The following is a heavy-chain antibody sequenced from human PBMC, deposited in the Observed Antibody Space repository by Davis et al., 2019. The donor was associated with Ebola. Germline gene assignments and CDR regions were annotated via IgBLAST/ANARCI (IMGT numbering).Heavy chain of an antibody. D-gene: IGHD6-13*01. J-gene: IGHJ4*02. CDR2: ISGDGGST. CDR3: ARERAAAYFDY. Sequence: GESLKISCAASGFTFDDYAMHWVRQAPGKGLEWVSLISGDGGSTYYADSVKGRFTISRDNSKNSLYLQMNSLRAEDTAVYYCARERAAAYFDYWGQGTLVTVSS. V-gene: IGHV3-43*02. CDR1: GFTFDDYA.